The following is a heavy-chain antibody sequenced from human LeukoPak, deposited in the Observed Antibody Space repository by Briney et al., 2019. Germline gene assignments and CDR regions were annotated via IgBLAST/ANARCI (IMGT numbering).Heavy chain of an antibody. CDR3: ATSMYGGNFHDAFDI. CDR1: GFTFSSYS. D-gene: IGHD4-23*01. J-gene: IGHJ3*02. V-gene: IGHV3-21*01. CDR2: ISSSSSYI. Sequence: PGGSLRLSCAASGFTFSSYSMNWVRRAPGKGLEWVSSISSSSSYIYYADSVKGRFTISRDNAKNSLYLQMNSLRAEDTAVYYCATSMYGGNFHDAFDIWGQGTMVTVSS.